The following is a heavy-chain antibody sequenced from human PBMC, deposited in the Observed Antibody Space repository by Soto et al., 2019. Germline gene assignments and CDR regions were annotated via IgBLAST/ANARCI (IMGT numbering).Heavy chain of an antibody. J-gene: IGHJ6*03. CDR3: ARDLSWGSNWYYYMDV. V-gene: IGHV3-48*01. CDR1: VFILSDCA. CDR2: ISSSSSVI. Sequence: PGGSLRLSCATSVFILSDCATNWVRQAPGKGLEWVSYISSSSSVIDYADSVKGRFTVSRDNARNSLYLQMNSLRAEDTAVYYCARDLSWGSNWYYYMDVWGKGTTVTVSS. D-gene: IGHD7-27*01.